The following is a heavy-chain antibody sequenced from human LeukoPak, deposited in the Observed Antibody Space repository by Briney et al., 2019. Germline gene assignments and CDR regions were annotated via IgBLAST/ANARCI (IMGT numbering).Heavy chain of an antibody. V-gene: IGHV4-28*05. Sequence: IPSDTLSLTCAVSGYSISSSNYWAWIRQPPGKGLEWIRHIYYSGSIYYNPSLKSRVTMSVDTSKNQFSLKLSSVTAVDTAVYYCARKATTGPTKAAFDIWGQGTMVTVSS. CDR2: IYYSGSI. D-gene: IGHD4-17*01. CDR3: ARKATTGPTKAAFDI. CDR1: GYSISSSNY. J-gene: IGHJ3*02.